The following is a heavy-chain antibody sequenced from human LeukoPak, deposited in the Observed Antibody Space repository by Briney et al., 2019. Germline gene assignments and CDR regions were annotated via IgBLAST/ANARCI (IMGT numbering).Heavy chain of an antibody. D-gene: IGHD3-3*02. CDR2: IKEDGSDK. CDR3: ATLAFDS. J-gene: IGHJ4*02. V-gene: IGHV3-7*01. Sequence: GGSLRLSCTASGFTFSRSWMHWVRQAPGKGLEWVADIKEDGSDKYYGDSVKGRFTISRDNAKNSVYLQMNSLSPADTAIYFCATLAFDSWGRGTLVTVSS. CDR1: GFTFSRSW.